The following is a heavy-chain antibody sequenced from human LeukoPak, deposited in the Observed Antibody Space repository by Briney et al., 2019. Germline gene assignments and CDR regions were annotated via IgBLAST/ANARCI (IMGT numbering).Heavy chain of an antibody. CDR3: AGEIFGSGSYPDY. D-gene: IGHD3-10*01. J-gene: IGHJ4*02. V-gene: IGHV3-33*01. CDR2: IWHDASHT. CDR1: GFSFSTYA. Sequence: LRLSCAASGFSFSTYAMHWVRQAPGKGLEWVALIWHDASHTFYTDSVKGRFTISRDNSKNTVYLQTNSLGGEDTAVYYCAGEIFGSGSYPDYWGQGTLVTVSS.